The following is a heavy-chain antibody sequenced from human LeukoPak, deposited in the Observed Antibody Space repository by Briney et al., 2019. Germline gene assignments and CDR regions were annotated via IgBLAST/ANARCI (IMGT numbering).Heavy chain of an antibody. V-gene: IGHV1-3*03. Sequence: ASVKVSCKASGYTFTSYAMHWVRQAPGQKVEGMGWINDGNGNTKYSQEFQGRVTITRHTSPSTAYMELSSLRSEETVVYYCARETHRPVTSLFDYWGQGTLVTVS. CDR3: ARETHRPVTSLFDY. D-gene: IGHD4-17*01. CDR1: GYTFTSYA. CDR2: INDGNGNT. J-gene: IGHJ4*02.